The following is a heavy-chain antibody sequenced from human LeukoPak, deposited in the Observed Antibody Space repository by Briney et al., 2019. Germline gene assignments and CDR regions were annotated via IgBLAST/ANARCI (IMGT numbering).Heavy chain of an antibody. V-gene: IGHV4-59*01. CDR1: GGSISNYY. CDR2: HSGST. D-gene: IGHD3-10*01. Sequence: SETLSLTCTVSGGSISNYYCTWIRQPPGKGLEWIGHHSGSTSSNPSLNSRVTISVDTSKNQFSLKLRSVTAADTAVYYGARGKYYRASGASWGQGTLVTVS. CDR3: ARGKYYRASGAS. J-gene: IGHJ5*02.